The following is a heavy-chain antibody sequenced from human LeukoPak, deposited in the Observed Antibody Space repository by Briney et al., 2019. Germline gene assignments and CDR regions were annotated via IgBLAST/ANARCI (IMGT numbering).Heavy chain of an antibody. Sequence: WGSPRLSLAASRFTLSSYNMNWGPPAPGEGRGGGSCIGSGSRYKNYVDSVRGRFTISRDNAKNSLYLQMNSLRAEDTAVYFCASGVIIATAGSLDYWGQGTLVTVSS. D-gene: IGHD6-13*01. CDR1: RFTLSSYN. V-gene: IGHV3-21*01. CDR2: IGSGSRYK. J-gene: IGHJ4*02. CDR3: ASGVIIATAGSLDY.